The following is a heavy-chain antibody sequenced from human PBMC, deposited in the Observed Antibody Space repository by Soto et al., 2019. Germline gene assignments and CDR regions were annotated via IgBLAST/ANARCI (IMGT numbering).Heavy chain of an antibody. CDR3: AIDLYWNSGYGYFDY. Sequence: ASVKVSCKASGYTFTSYGISWVRQAPGQGLEWMGWISAYNGNTNYAQKLQGRVTMTTDTSTSTAYMELRSLRSDDTAVYYCAIDLYWNSGYGYFDYWGQGTLVTVSS. V-gene: IGHV1-18*01. D-gene: IGHD5-12*01. J-gene: IGHJ4*02. CDR2: ISAYNGNT. CDR1: GYTFTSYG.